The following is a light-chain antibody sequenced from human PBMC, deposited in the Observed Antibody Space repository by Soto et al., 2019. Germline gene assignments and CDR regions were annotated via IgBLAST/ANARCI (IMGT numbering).Light chain of an antibody. J-gene: IGKJ1*01. CDR2: GAS. CDR1: QSVSGN. V-gene: IGKV3D-15*01. Sequence: EIVMTQSPATMSVSPGERATLSCSASQSVSGNLAWYPQKPGQEPRRLIYGASNKATGIPARFRGSESGTAFTLTISSLQSEDFAVYYCQQYNNWPPTFGHGTKVEIQ. CDR3: QQYNNWPPT.